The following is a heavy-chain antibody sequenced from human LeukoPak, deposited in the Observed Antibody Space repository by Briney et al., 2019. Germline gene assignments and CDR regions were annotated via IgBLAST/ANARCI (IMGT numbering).Heavy chain of an antibody. J-gene: IGHJ4*02. CDR2: ISWNSGGI. D-gene: IGHD5-24*01. Sequence: GRSLRLSCAASGFTFDDYAMHWVRQAPGKGLEWVSGISWNSGGIGYADSVKGRFTISRDNAKNSLYLQMNSLRAEDTASYYCAKDIDVVDGYIFDYWGQGTLVTVSS. CDR3: AKDIDVVDGYIFDY. V-gene: IGHV3-9*01. CDR1: GFTFDDYA.